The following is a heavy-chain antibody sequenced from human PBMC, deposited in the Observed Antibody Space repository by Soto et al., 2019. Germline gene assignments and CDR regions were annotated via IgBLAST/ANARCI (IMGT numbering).Heavy chain of an antibody. V-gene: IGHV3-23*01. CDR3: AKRLVGVWFVELLLNSPASVAFAY. D-gene: IGHD3-10*01. Sequence: GASLRLSCAASGFTFSSYAMSWVRQAPGEGLEWSSSISATASNSYHADSVKGRFTISRDNSSNCLYLQLTNLGVEDTAVYYCAKRLVGVWFVELLLNSPASVAFAYWHQGP. CDR1: GFTFSSYA. J-gene: IGHJ4*02. CDR2: ISATASNS.